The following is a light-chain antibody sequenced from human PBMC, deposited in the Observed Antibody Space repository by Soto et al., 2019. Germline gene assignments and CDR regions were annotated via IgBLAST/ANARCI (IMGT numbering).Light chain of an antibody. CDR3: QQRSNWPPIT. V-gene: IGKV3-11*01. Sequence: NVLTQSPGTVSLSRLRRAGLSFMASQSVSSDLAWYHQKPGQAPRLLIYGASTRATGIPARFSGSGSGTEFTLTINSLQSEDFAVYYCQQRSNWPPITFGQGTRLEIK. CDR1: QSVSSD. CDR2: GAS. J-gene: IGKJ5*01.